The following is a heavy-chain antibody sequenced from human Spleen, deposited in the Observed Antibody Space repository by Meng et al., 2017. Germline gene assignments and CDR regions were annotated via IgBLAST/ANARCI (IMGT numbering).Heavy chain of an antibody. Sequence: ASVKVSCKASGYTFTRFGITWVRQAPGQGLEWMGWITADNGKTNYAQKLQGRVTMTTDTSTSTGYMELRSLRSDDTAVYYCARGFFLPNQWPRRDWFDPWGQGTLVTVSS. J-gene: IGHJ5*02. V-gene: IGHV1-18*01. CDR2: ITADNGKT. D-gene: IGHD6-19*01. CDR1: GYTFTRFG. CDR3: ARGFFLPNQWPRRDWFDP.